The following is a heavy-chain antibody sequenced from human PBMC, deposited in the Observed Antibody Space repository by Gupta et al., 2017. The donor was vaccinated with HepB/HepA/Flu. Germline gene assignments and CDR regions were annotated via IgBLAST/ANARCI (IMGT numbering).Heavy chain of an antibody. D-gene: IGHD2-21*02. J-gene: IGHJ3*01. V-gene: IGHV3-7*01. Sequence: EVQLVESGGGLVQPGGSLRLSCAASTFTFSNYWMNWVRQAPGKGLEWVANIKQDGSEKFYVDSVKGRFTISRDNAKNSLFLQMNNLGVEDTAVYYCVKGGIGKVHCNGGDGYFVNAFDVWGQGTVVTVSS. CDR3: VKGGIGKVHCNGGDGYFVNAFDV. CDR1: TFTFSNYW. CDR2: IKQDGSEK.